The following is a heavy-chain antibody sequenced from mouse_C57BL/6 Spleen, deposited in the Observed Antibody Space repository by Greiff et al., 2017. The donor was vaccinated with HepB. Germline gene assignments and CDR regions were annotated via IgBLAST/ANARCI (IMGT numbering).Heavy chain of an antibody. CDR1: GHPLTTFP. Sequence: VPLQPSGAELVKPGASVKMSCKASGHPLTTFPIGWMKQNHGKSLEWIGNFHPYNDDTKYNEKLKGKATLTVEKSSSTVYLELSRLTSDDSAVYYCARRGLLHYFDYWGQGTTLTVSS. CDR2: FHPYNDDT. D-gene: IGHD2-3*01. J-gene: IGHJ2*01. CDR3: ARRGLLHYFDY. V-gene: IGHV1-47*01.